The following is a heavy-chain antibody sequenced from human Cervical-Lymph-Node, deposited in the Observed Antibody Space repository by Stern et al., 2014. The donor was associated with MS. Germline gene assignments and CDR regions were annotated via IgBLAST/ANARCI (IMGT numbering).Heavy chain of an antibody. D-gene: IGHD6-19*01. V-gene: IGHV1-69*01. CDR1: GGTFSSYA. CDR3: ARVMGGSSGWYHYYYGMDV. CDR2: IIPIFGTA. J-gene: IGHJ6*02. Sequence: VQLVQYGAEVKKPGSSVKVSCKASGGTFSSYAISWVRQAPGQGLEWMGGIIPIFGTANYAQKFQGRVTITADESTSTAYMELSSLRSEDTAVYYCARVMGGSSGWYHYYYGMDVWGQGTTVTVSS.